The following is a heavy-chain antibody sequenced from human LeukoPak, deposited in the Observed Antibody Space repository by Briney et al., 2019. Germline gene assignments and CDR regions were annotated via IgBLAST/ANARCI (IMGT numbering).Heavy chain of an antibody. J-gene: IGHJ4*02. Sequence: PSETLSLTCTVSGGSISSGGYYWSWIRQHPGKGLEGIGYIYYSGSTYYNPSLKSRVTISVDTSKNQFSLKLSSVTAADTAVYYCARGSAAMATLDYWGQGTLFTVSS. D-gene: IGHD5-18*01. CDR2: IYYSGST. CDR1: GGSISSGGYY. CDR3: ARGSAAMATLDY. V-gene: IGHV4-31*03.